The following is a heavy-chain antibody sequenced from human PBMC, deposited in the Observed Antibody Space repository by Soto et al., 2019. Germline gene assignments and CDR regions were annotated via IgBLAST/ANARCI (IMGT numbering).Heavy chain of an antibody. D-gene: IGHD3-22*01. J-gene: IGHJ6*02. CDR2: IYYSGST. Sequence: SETLSLTCTVSGGSVSSGSYYWSWIRQPPGKGLEWIGYIYYSGSTNYNPSLMSRVTISVDTSKNQFSLKLSSVTAADTAVYYCARGGDSSGYLLYYYYGMDVWGQGTTVTVSS. CDR1: GGSVSSGSYY. V-gene: IGHV4-61*01. CDR3: ARGGDSSGYLLYYYYGMDV.